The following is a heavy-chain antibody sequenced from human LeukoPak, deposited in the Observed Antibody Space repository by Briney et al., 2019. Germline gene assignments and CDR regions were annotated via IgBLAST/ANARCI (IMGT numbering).Heavy chain of an antibody. J-gene: IGHJ4*02. D-gene: IGHD1-26*01. CDR1: GFTFSSYS. CDR3: ARDLLGPVDY. V-gene: IGHV3-21*01. Sequence: GGSLRLSCAASGFTFSSYSMNWVRQAPGKGLEWVSSISSSSSYIYYADSVKGRFTISRENAKNSLYLQMYRLRAEDTAVYYCARDLLGPVDYWGQGTLVTVSS. CDR2: ISSSSSYI.